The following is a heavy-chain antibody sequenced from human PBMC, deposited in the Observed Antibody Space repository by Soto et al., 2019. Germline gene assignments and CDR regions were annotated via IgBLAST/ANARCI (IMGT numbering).Heavy chain of an antibody. Sequence: QVQLQESGPGLVKPSETLSLTCSVSGGSINSYYWSWIRQPPGKGLEWLGYVYYSGTTNYSPSLGSRVTISVDTSKNQFYLRLTYVTAADTAVYYCVRDRGENYFGSGLDPFDIWGQGTMVTVSA. CDR1: GGSINSYY. CDR2: VYYSGTT. J-gene: IGHJ3*02. D-gene: IGHD3-10*01. CDR3: VRDRGENYFGSGLDPFDI. V-gene: IGHV4-59*01.